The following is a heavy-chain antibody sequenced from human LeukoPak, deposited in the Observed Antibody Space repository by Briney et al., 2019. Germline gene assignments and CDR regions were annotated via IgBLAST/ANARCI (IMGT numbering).Heavy chain of an antibody. D-gene: IGHD2-2*01. V-gene: IGHV2-70*01. CDR2: IDWDDDK. CDR1: GFSLSTSGMC. CDR3: ARSGVPGYYFDY. Sequence: SGPTLVNPTQTLTLTCTFSGFSLSTSGMCVSWIRQPPGKALEWLALIDWDDDKYYSASLKTRLTISKDTSKNQVVLTMTNMDPVDTATYYCARSGVPGYYFDYWGQGTLVTVSS. J-gene: IGHJ4*02.